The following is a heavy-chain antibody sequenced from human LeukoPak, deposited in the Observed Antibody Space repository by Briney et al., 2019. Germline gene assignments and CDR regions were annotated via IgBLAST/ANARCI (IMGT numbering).Heavy chain of an antibody. D-gene: IGHD6-19*01. V-gene: IGHV4-4*07. CDR3: ATSRGIAVAGRPAPYYYYYYMDV. Sequence: PSETLSLTCTVSGGSISSYYWSWIRQPAGKGLEWIGRIYTSGSTNYNPSLKSRVTMSVDTSKNQFSLKLSSVTAADTAVYYCATSRGIAVAGRPAPYYYYYYMDVWGKGTTVTVSS. CDR2: IYTSGST. J-gene: IGHJ6*03. CDR1: GGSISSYY.